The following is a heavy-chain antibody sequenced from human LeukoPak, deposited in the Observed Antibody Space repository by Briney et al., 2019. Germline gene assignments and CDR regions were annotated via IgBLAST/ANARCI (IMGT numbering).Heavy chain of an antibody. J-gene: IGHJ4*02. CDR3: ARGRYCSSTRCYFYY. D-gene: IGHD2-2*01. CDR1: GFTCSGYW. CDR2: IKQDESEK. Sequence: GGSLRHSCAASGFTCSGYWMSWGRQAPGKGLEWGANIKQDESEKYYVDSVKGRFTISRDNAKNSLYLQMNSLRAEDTAVYYCARGRYCSSTRCYFYYWGQGTLVTVSS. V-gene: IGHV3-7*01.